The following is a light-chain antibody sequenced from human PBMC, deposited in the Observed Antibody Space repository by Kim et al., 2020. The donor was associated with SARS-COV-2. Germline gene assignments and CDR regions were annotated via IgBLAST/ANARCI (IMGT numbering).Light chain of an antibody. CDR3: QQYNDWPYT. CDR1: QSVSSN. V-gene: IGKV3-15*01. J-gene: IGKJ2*01. Sequence: SVSPGERVTRSGRASQSVSSNLAWYQQKPGQAPRLLIYGASTRATGIPARFSGSGSGTEFTLTISSLQSEDFAVYYCQQYNDWPYTFGQGTKLEIK. CDR2: GAS.